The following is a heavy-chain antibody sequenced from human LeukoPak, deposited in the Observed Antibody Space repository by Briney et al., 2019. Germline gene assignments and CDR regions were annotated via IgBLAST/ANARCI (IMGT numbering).Heavy chain of an antibody. CDR3: ARGGNEYSSSLRR. J-gene: IGHJ4*02. V-gene: IGHV1-69*02. Sequence: SVKVSCKASGGTFSSYTISWVRRAPGQGLEWMGRIIPILGIANYAQKFQGRVTITADKSTSTAYMELSSLRSEDTAVYYCARGGNEYSSSLRRWGQGTLVTVSS. D-gene: IGHD6-6*01. CDR2: IIPILGIA. CDR1: GGTFSSYT.